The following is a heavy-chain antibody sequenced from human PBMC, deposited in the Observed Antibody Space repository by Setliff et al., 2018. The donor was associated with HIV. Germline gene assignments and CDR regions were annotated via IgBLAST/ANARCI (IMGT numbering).Heavy chain of an antibody. D-gene: IGHD3-22*01. J-gene: IGHJ6*02. V-gene: IGHV5-51*01. Sequence: GESLKISCKGSGYIFTKYWIGWVRQMPGKGLEWMGIIYPGDSDTRYSPSFQGQVTISADKSISTAYLQWSSLKASDTAMYYCARGPHYYDSTGYFNYWGQGTTVTVSS. CDR2: IYPGDSDT. CDR1: GYIFTKYW. CDR3: ARGPHYYDSTGYFNY.